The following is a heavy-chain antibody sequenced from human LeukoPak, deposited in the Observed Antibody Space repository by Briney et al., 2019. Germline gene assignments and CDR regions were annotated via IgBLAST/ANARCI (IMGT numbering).Heavy chain of an antibody. CDR3: AKESVDFWSGYSGGAFDI. J-gene: IGHJ3*02. CDR1: GFTFSSYE. V-gene: IGHV3-23*01. Sequence: GGSLRLSCAASGFTFSSYEMSWVRQAPGKGLEWVSGISGSGGSTYYADSVKGRFTISRDDSKNRLYLQMNSLRAEDTAVYYCAKESVDFWSGYSGGAFDIWGQGTMVTVSS. CDR2: ISGSGGST. D-gene: IGHD3-3*01.